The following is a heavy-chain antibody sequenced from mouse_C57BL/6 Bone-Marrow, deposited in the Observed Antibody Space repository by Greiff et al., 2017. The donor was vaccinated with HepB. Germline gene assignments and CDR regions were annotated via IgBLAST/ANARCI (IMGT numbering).Heavy chain of an antibody. Sequence: EVHLVESGGGLVKPGGSLKLSCAASGFTFSSYTMSWVRQTPEKRLEWVATISGGGGNTYYPDSVKGRFTISRDNAKNTLYLQSSSLRSEDTALYYCARLGYDYDNYFDYWGQGTTLTVSS. CDR1: GFTFSSYT. J-gene: IGHJ2*01. CDR3: ARLGYDYDNYFDY. CDR2: ISGGGGNT. D-gene: IGHD2-4*01. V-gene: IGHV5-9*01.